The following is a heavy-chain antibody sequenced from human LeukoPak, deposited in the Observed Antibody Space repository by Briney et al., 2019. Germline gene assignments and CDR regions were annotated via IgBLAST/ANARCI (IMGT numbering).Heavy chain of an antibody. J-gene: IGHJ4*02. Sequence: ASVKVSCKASGCTFTSYAMHWVRQAPGQRLEGMGWINAGNGNTKYSQKFQGRVTFTRDTSASTAYMELSRLRFEDTAVYYCARGRYHTYHTSGYYYFHYWGQGTLVTVSS. CDR3: ARGRYHTYHTSGYYYFHY. CDR1: GCTFTSYA. CDR2: INAGNGNT. D-gene: IGHD3-22*01. V-gene: IGHV1-3*01.